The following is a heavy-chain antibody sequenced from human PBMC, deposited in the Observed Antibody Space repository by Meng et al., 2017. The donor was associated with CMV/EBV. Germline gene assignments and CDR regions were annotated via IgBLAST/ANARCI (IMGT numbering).Heavy chain of an antibody. CDR2: IYPGDSDT. D-gene: IGHD2-2*01. CDR3: ARQSGEGVVVPAAIRYYYGMGV. V-gene: IGHV5-51*01. J-gene: IGHJ6*02. Sequence: GGSLRLSCKGSGYSFTSYWIGWVRQMPGKGLEWMGIIYPGDSDTRYSPSFQGQVTISADKSISTAYLQWSSLKASDTAMYYCARQSGEGVVVPAAIRYYYGMGVWGQGTTVTVSS. CDR1: GYSFTSYW.